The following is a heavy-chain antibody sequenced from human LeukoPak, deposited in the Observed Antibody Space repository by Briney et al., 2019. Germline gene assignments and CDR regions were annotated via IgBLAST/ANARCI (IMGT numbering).Heavy chain of an antibody. CDR2: ISSSSSHM. J-gene: IGHJ1*01. Sequence: GGSLSLSCAASGFTFNSYSMYWVRQAPGKGLECVSSISSSSSHMFYADSVKGRFSISRDNANNSLYLQMNSLRAEDTAVYYCVRDSGSSYGYYFLHWGQGTLVTVSS. CDR3: VRDSGSSYGYYFLH. V-gene: IGHV3-21*01. CDR1: GFTFNSYS. D-gene: IGHD1-26*01.